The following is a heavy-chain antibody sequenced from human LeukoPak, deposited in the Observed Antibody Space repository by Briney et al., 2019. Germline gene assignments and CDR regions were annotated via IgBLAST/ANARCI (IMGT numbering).Heavy chain of an antibody. V-gene: IGHV4-34*01. J-gene: IGHJ4*02. D-gene: IGHD3-22*01. CDR1: GGSFSGYY. CDR3: ARVLRTQRTYYYDSSGYYPDY. CDR2: INHSGST. Sequence: PSETLSLTCAVYGGSFSGYYWSWIRQPPGKGLEWIGEINHSGSTNYNPSLKSRVTISVDTSKNQFSLKLRSVTAADTAVYYCARVLRTQRTYYYDSSGYYPDYWGQGTLVTVSS.